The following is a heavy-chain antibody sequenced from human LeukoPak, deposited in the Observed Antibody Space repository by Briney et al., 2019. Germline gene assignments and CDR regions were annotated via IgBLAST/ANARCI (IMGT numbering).Heavy chain of an antibody. CDR2: IGTSSTTI. D-gene: IGHD6-19*01. CDR3: AREGAVAGTRPTYYYYMDV. CDR1: GFTFSSYT. Sequence: GGSLRLSCAASGFTFSSYTMNWVRQPPGKGLEWVSNIGTSSTTIYYADSVKGRFTISRDNSKNSLYLQMNSLRAEDTAVYYCAREGAVAGTRPTYYYYMDVWGKGTTVTVSS. V-gene: IGHV3-48*01. J-gene: IGHJ6*03.